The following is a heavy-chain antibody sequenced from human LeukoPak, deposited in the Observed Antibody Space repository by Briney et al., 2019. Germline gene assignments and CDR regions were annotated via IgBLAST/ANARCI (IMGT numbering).Heavy chain of an antibody. Sequence: GESLKFSCKGSGYSFTNYWIGWVRQVRGKGLGWMGIIYPVDSDTRYSPSFQGQVTISADKSISTAFLQWTSLKASDTAIYYCARQRCSSTTTCYESHRWFDAWGQGTLVTVSS. J-gene: IGHJ5*02. CDR3: ARQRCSSTTTCYESHRWFDA. V-gene: IGHV5-51*01. CDR1: GYSFTNYW. CDR2: IYPVDSDT. D-gene: IGHD2-2*01.